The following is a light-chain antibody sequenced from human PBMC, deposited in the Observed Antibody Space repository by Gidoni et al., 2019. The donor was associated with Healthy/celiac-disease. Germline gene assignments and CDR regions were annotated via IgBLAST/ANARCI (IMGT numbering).Light chain of an antibody. J-gene: IGKJ2*01. Sequence: EIVLKQSPATLSLSPGERATLSCRAMQSVSSDLAWYHQKPGQAPRLLLYDASNRATGIPARFSGSGSGTDFTLTISSLEPEDFAVYYCQQRSNWPPYTLXQXTKLEIK. V-gene: IGKV3-11*01. CDR3: QQRSNWPPYT. CDR1: QSVSSD. CDR2: DAS.